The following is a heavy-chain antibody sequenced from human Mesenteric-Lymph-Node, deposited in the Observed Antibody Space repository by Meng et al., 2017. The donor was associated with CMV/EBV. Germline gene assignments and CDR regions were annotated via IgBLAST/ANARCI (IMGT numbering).Heavy chain of an antibody. D-gene: IGHD6-6*01. Sequence: GESLKISCAASGFTFSSYWTSWVRQAPGKGLEWVSVIYSGGSTYYADSVKGRFTISRDNSKNTLYLQMNSLRAEDTAVYYCARDHDDSSSPGRDYWGQGTLVTVSS. CDR3: ARDHDDSSSPGRDY. CDR2: IYSGGST. CDR1: GFTFSSYW. V-gene: IGHV3-66*02. J-gene: IGHJ4*02.